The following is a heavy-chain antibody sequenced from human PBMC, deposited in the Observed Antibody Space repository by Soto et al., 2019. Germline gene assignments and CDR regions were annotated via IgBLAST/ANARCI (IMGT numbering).Heavy chain of an antibody. J-gene: IGHJ6*02. CDR3: AKDLVLYGYYYGMEV. CDR2: IIPTLGRA. Sequence: QVQLVQSGAAVKKPGSSVKVSCKATGGSFSSYTFSWVRQAPGQGLEWMGRIIPTLGRADYAQKFQGRVTITADKSTSTAYMDLGSLRSEDTAIYDCAKDLVLYGYYYGMEVWGQGTTVTVSS. D-gene: IGHD2-2*01. CDR1: GGSFSSYT. V-gene: IGHV1-69*08.